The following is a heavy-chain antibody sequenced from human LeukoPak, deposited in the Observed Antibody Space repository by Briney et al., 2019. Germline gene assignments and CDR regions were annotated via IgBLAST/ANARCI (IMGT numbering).Heavy chain of an antibody. J-gene: IGHJ5*02. Sequence: GGSLRLSCAASGFSFNSYGMHWVRQAPGKGLEWVAVIANDGKTTYYADSVKGRFTISRDNSKNTLYLQMNSLRPEDTAVYYCTKEGLPSGSSWSAWFDPWGQGTLVTVSS. CDR2: IANDGKTT. V-gene: IGHV3-30*18. CDR3: TKEGLPSGSSWSAWFDP. CDR1: GFSFNSYG. D-gene: IGHD3-10*01.